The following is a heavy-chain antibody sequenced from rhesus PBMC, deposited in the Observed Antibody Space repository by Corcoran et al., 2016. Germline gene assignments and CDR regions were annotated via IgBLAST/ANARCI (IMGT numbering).Heavy chain of an antibody. CDR2: INGGRGIT. V-gene: IGHV4-160*01. Sequence: QVQLQESGPGLVKPSETLSLTFAVFGGPISREHWSWLSQPPGRGLEGIGQINGGRGITYYSPSLKSRVTISKDTSNNQFSLKRSSVAAADTAVYYCVRHWGYSFDSWGQGVLVTVSS. J-gene: IGHJ4*01. D-gene: IGHD5-24*01. CDR3: VRHWGYSFDS. CDR1: GGPISREH.